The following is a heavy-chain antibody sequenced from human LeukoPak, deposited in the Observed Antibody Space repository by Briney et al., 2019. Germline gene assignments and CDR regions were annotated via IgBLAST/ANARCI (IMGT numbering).Heavy chain of an antibody. D-gene: IGHD6-13*01. CDR2: INPNSGST. Sequence: AASVKVSCKASGYTFTGYYMHWVRQAPGQGLEWMGWINPNSGSTNYAHNFQGRVTMTRDTSISTAYMERSRLRSEDTAVYYCARDGVSGLIAADYWGQGTLVSVSS. V-gene: IGHV1-2*02. J-gene: IGHJ4*02. CDR1: GYTFTGYY. CDR3: ARDGVSGLIAADY.